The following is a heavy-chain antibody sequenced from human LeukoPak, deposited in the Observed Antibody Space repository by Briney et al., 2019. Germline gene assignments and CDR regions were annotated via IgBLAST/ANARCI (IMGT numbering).Heavy chain of an antibody. CDR3: AKGLRITMVRGVIMNSDC. Sequence: GGSLRLSCAASGFTFSSYAMSWVRQAPGKGLEWVSAISGSGGSTYYADSVKGRFTISRDNSKNTLYLQMNSLRAEDTAVYYCAKGLRITMVRGVIMNSDCWGQGTLVTVSS. D-gene: IGHD3-10*01. V-gene: IGHV3-23*01. CDR1: GFTFSSYA. CDR2: ISGSGGST. J-gene: IGHJ4*02.